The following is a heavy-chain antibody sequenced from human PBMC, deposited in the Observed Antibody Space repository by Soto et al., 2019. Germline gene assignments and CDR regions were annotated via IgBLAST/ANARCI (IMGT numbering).Heavy chain of an antibody. J-gene: IGHJ2*01. Sequence: EVQLVESGGGLVQPGGSLRLSCAASGFTFSSYWMHWVRQAPGKGLVWVSRINSDGSITSYADSVKGRFTISRDNAKNTLDLQLNSLRAEDTAVYYCARDWGDWYFDLWGRGTLVTVSS. D-gene: IGHD3-16*01. CDR3: ARDWGDWYFDL. CDR1: GFTFSSYW. V-gene: IGHV3-74*01. CDR2: INSDGSIT.